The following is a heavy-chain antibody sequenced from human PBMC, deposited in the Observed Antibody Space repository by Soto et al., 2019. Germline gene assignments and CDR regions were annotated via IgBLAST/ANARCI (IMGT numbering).Heavy chain of an antibody. CDR1: GGTFSSYA. CDR2: IIPNSGGT. V-gene: IGHV1-2*04. Sequence: QVQLVQSGAEVKKPGSSVKVSCTASGGTFSSYAISWVRQAPGQGLEWMGGIIPNSGGTNYAQKFQGWVTMTRDTSISTAYMELSRLRSDDTAVYYCARGDLTATYYYDSSGYYGAFDIWGQGTMVTVSS. J-gene: IGHJ3*02. D-gene: IGHD3-22*01. CDR3: ARGDLTATYYYDSSGYYGAFDI.